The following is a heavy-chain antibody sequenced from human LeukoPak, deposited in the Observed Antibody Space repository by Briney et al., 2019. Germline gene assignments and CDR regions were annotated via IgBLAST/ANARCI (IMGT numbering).Heavy chain of an antibody. CDR1: GGSISSYY. V-gene: IGHV4-59*08. Sequence: SETLSLTCTVSGGSISSYYWSWIRQTPGKGLEWIGDSYYSGSTNYNPSLKSRVTISVDTSKNQFSLKLSSVTAADTAVYYCARHTDIAALSSLNYWGQGTPVTVSS. CDR2: SYYSGST. J-gene: IGHJ4*02. CDR3: ARHTDIAALSSLNY. D-gene: IGHD6-13*01.